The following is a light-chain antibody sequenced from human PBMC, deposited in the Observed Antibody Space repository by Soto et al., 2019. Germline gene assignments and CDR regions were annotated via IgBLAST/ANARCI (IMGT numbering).Light chain of an antibody. CDR3: QTWGTGIQV. CDR2: LNSDGSH. V-gene: IGLV4-69*01. Sequence: QLVLTQSPSASASLGASVKLTCTLSSRHSSYAIAWHQQQPEKGPRYLMKLNSDGSHSKGDGIPDRFSGSSSGAERYLTISSLQYEDEADYYCQTWGTGIQVFGTGTKLTVL. J-gene: IGLJ1*01. CDR1: SRHSSYA.